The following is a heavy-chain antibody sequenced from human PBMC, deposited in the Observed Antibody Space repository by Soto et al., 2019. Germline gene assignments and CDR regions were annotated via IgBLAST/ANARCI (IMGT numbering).Heavy chain of an antibody. CDR2: IIPIFGTA. CDR1: GGTFSSYA. V-gene: IGHV1-69*13. D-gene: IGHD1-1*01. J-gene: IGHJ4*02. CDR3: ERDIAYNWNDVAR. Sequence: SVKVSCKASGGTFSSYAISWVRQAPGQGLEWMGGIIPIFGTANYAQKFQGRVTITADESTSTAYMELSSLRSEDTAVYYCERDIAYNWNDVARWGQGTLVTVSS.